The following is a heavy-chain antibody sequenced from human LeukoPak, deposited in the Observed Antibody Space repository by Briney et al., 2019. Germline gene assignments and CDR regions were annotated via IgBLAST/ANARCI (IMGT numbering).Heavy chain of an antibody. D-gene: IGHD3-16*01. J-gene: IGHJ6*03. CDR1: GGSISSYY. CDR3: ASGLVDYYMDV. V-gene: IGHV4-4*09. Sequence: SETLSLTCTVSGGSISSYYWSWIRQPPGKGLGWIGYIHTSGSTNYNPSLKSRVTISVDTSKNQFSLKLSSVTAADTAVYYCASGLVDYYMDVWGKGTTVTVSS. CDR2: IHTSGST.